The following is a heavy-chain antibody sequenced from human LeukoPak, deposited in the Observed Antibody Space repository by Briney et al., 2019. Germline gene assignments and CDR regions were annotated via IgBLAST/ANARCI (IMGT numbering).Heavy chain of an antibody. CDR3: ARDRLWYEY. CDR2: ISSSGGST. V-gene: IGHV3-23*01. CDR1: GFTFNSHA. J-gene: IGHJ4*02. Sequence: GGSLRLSCAASGFTFNSHAMTWVRQAPGMGLQWFSGISSSGGSTYYADSVKGRFTISRDNSKYTLYLQMNSLGAEDTAVYYCARDRLWYEYWGQGTLVTVSS. D-gene: IGHD5-18*01.